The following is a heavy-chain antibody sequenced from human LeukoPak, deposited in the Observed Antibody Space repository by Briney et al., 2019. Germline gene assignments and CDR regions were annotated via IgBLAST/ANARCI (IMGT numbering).Heavy chain of an antibody. CDR3: ARPLTRGNYFYFEY. CDR2: IYPGDSDT. CDR1: GYSFTSYW. D-gene: IGHD1-7*01. Sequence: GESLKISCTASGYSFTSYWIVWVRQMPGKGLEWMGIIYPGDSDTKYNPSFQGQVTISADKSISSAYLQWSSLKASDTAMYYCARPLTRGNYFYFEYWDQGTLVTVSS. V-gene: IGHV5-51*01. J-gene: IGHJ4*02.